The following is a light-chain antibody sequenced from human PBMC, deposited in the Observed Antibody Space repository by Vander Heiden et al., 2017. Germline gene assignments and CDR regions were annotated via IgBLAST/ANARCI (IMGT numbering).Light chain of an antibody. V-gene: IGLV3-9*01. CDR1: NIGSKN. CDR2: KDR. CDR3: HVWDSTTAV. Sequence: YELTQPLSVSVALGQTATFTCGGNNIGSKNVHWYQQKPGQVPVVVIYKDRNRPSGIPERFSGSNSGNTATLTISRAQAGDEADYYCHVWDSTTAVFGGGTKL. J-gene: IGLJ3*02.